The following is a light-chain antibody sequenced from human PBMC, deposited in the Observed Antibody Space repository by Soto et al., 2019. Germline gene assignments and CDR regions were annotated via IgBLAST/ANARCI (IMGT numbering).Light chain of an antibody. CDR2: GAS. V-gene: IGKV3-20*01. J-gene: IGKJ1*01. Sequence: EIVLTQSPGTLSLSPGDRATLSCRASQSVSSSYLAWYQQKPSQAPGLLIYGASSRATGIPDRFSGSGSGTDFTLTISRLEPEDFAVYYCQQYGRSPWTFGQGTKVEVK. CDR3: QQYGRSPWT. CDR1: QSVSSSY.